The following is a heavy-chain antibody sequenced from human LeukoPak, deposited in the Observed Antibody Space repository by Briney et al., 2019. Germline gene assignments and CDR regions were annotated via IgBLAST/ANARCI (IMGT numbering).Heavy chain of an antibody. J-gene: IGHJ4*02. V-gene: IGHV5-51*01. CDR2: IYPGDSDT. CDR1: GYSFTSYW. D-gene: IGHD5-18*01. CDR3: ARLEGIQLWLRGGYFDY. Sequence: GESLEISCKGSGYSFTSYWIGWVRQLPGKGLEWMGIIYPGDSDTRYSPSFQGQVTISADKSISTAYLQWSSLKASDTAMYYCARLEGIQLWLRGGYFDYWGQGTLVTVSS.